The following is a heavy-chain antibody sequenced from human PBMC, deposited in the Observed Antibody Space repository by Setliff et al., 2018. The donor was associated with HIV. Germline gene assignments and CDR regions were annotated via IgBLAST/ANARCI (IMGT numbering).Heavy chain of an antibody. CDR1: GYTFSDYD. J-gene: IGHJ5*02. Sequence: ASVKVSCKASGYTFSDYDVAWVRQAPGQVLEWMGWISGYSGHTSYAQKFQGRVTMTPDTSTSTAYMELRSLTSDDTAGYYCARGYCGGGICYSPTWLDPWGQGTLVTSPQ. CDR2: ISGYSGHT. V-gene: IGHV1-18*01. D-gene: IGHD2-15*01. CDR3: ARGYCGGGICYSPTWLDP.